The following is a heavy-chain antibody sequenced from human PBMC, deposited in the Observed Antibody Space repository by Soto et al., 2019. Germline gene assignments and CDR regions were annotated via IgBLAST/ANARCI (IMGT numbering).Heavy chain of an antibody. J-gene: IGHJ4*02. CDR1: GVSISSNYY. Sequence: QVLLQESGPGLVQPSGTLSLSCAVSGVSISSNYYWGWVRQSPGKGLEWLVDISHIGSVNYSPSLMSRVTISMDRSENQFSLKLNSVTAADTAVYYCVRSFGWYAIDYWGQGTLVIVSS. CDR3: VRSFGWYAIDY. CDR2: ISHIGSV. D-gene: IGHD6-19*01. V-gene: IGHV4-4*02.